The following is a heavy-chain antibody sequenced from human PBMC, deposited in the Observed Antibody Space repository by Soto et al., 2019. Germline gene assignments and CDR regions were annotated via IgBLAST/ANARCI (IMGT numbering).Heavy chain of an antibody. J-gene: IGHJ4*02. CDR3: ARRYGGNLDY. D-gene: IGHD1-26*01. V-gene: IGHV4-61*05. CDR2: IYYSGST. CDR1: GDSITSNSYF. Sequence: PSETLSLTCTVSGDSITSNSYFWAWIRQPPGKGLEWIGYIYYSGSTNYNPSLKSRVTISVDTSKNQFSLKLSSVTAADTAVYYCARRYGGNLDYWGQGTLVTVSS.